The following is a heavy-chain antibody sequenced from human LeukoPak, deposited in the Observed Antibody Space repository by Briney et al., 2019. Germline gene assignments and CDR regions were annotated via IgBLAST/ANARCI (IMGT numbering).Heavy chain of an antibody. D-gene: IGHD4-23*01. CDR2: INPSGGST. V-gene: IGHV1-46*01. Sequence: ASVKVSCKASGYTFTTYYMHWVRQAPGQGLERMGIINPSGGSTSYAQKFQGRVTMTRDTSTSTVYMELSSLRSEDTAVYYCARTTVVTQDAFDIWGQGTMVTVSS. J-gene: IGHJ3*02. CDR1: GYTFTTYY. CDR3: ARTTVVTQDAFDI.